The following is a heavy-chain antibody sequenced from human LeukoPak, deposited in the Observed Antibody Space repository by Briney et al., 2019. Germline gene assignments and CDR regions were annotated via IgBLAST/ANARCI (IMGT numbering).Heavy chain of an antibody. D-gene: IGHD3-10*01. J-gene: IGHJ3*02. CDR3: ARRELLSTPDAFDI. V-gene: IGHV4-59*08. CDR2: IYYTGST. Sequence: PSETLSLTCTVSGGSISTYYWYWIRQAPGKGLEWIGSIYYTGSTSYSPSLKSRVTISVDTSKNQFSLKVSSVTAADTAVYYCARRELLSTPDAFDIWGQGTMVTVSS. CDR1: GGSISTYY.